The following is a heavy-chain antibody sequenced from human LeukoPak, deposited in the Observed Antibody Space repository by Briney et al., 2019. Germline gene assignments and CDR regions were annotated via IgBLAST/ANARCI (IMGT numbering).Heavy chain of an antibody. V-gene: IGHV3-66*01. CDR1: GFTVSRNY. J-gene: IGHJ4*02. CDR3: GRVVAATGGIDY. Sequence: GGSLRLSCAASGFTVSRNYMSWVRQAPGKGLEWVLAIYSGGSTYYADSVKGRFTISRDNSKNTLCLQMNSLRVEDMAVYYCGRVVAATGGIDYWGQGTLVTVSS. CDR2: IYSGGST. D-gene: IGHD2-15*01.